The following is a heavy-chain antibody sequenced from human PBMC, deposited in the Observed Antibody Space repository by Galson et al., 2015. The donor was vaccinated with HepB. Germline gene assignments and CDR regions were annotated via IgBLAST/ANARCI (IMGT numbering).Heavy chain of an antibody. CDR3: ARDVSLRYFDWLLSQNYYYGMDV. CDR2: ISAYNGNT. Sequence: SVKVSCKASGYTFTSYGISWVRQAPGQGLEWMGWISAYNGNTNYAQKLQGRVTMTTDTSTSTAYMELRSLRSDDTAVYYCARDVSLRYFDWLLSQNYYYGMDVWGQGTTVTVSS. V-gene: IGHV1-18*01. CDR1: GYTFTSYG. J-gene: IGHJ6*02. D-gene: IGHD3-9*01.